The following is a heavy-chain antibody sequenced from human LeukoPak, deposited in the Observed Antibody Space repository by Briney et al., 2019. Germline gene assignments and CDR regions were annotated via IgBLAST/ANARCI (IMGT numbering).Heavy chain of an antibody. D-gene: IGHD3-22*01. CDR3: ARVLSYYYDSSGYYYHYYYGMDV. J-gene: IGHJ6*02. CDR1: GFTFSSYW. CDR2: INSDGSST. Sequence: PGGSLRLSCAASGFTFSSYWMHWVRQAPGKGLVWVSRINSDGSSTSYADSVKGRFTISRDNAKNTLYLQMNSLRVEDTAVYYCARVLSYYYDSSGYYYHYYYGMDVWGQGTTVTVSS. V-gene: IGHV3-74*01.